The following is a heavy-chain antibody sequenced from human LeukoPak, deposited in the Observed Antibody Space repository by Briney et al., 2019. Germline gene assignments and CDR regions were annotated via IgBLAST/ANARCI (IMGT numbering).Heavy chain of an antibody. V-gene: IGHV3-21*01. J-gene: IGHJ4*02. D-gene: IGHD6-19*01. Sequence: PGGSLRLSCAASGFTFSSYSMSWVRQAPGKGLEWVSSISSSSSYIYYADSVKGRFTISRDNAKNSLYLQMNSLRAEDTAVYYCASLWLADQGGDYWGQGTLVTVSS. CDR2: ISSSSSYI. CDR3: ASLWLADQGGDY. CDR1: GFTFSSYS.